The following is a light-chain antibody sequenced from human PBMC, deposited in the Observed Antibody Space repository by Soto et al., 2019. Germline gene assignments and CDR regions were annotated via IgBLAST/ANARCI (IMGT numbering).Light chain of an antibody. J-gene: IGKJ1*01. CDR3: QQCGSSPS. Sequence: EIVLTQSPGTLSLSPGERATLSCRASQSVSSSYLAWYQQKPGQAPRLLICDTSSRATGIPDRFSGSGSGTDFTLAISRLEPEDFAVYYCQQCGSSPSFGQGTKVDIK. V-gene: IGKV3-20*01. CDR1: QSVSSSY. CDR2: DTS.